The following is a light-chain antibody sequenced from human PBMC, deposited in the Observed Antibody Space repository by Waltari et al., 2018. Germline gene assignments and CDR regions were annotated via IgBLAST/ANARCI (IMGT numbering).Light chain of an antibody. CDR3: AAWDDSLEEV. V-gene: IGLV1-47*01. J-gene: IGLJ2*01. Sequence: QSVLTQPPSASGTPGQRVTISCSGSSSNIGSNPVSWYQQLPGMAPTPLIYRNNQRPSGVPDRFSGSKSGTSASLAISGLRSEDEAHYYCAAWDDSLEEVFGGGTKLTVL. CDR2: RNN. CDR1: SSNIGSNP.